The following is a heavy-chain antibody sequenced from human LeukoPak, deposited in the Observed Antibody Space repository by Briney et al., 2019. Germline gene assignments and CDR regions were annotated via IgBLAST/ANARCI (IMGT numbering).Heavy chain of an antibody. CDR1: GGTFSSYA. CDR3: ARVPSYYYDSSGYVY. D-gene: IGHD3-22*01. V-gene: IGHV1-69*05. CDR2: IIPIFGTA. J-gene: IGHJ4*02. Sequence: ASVKLSCKASGGTFSSYAISWVRQAPGQGLEWMGRIIPIFGTANYAQKFQGRVTITTDESTSTAYMELSSLRSEDTAVYYCARVPSYYYDSSGYVYWGQGTLVTFSS.